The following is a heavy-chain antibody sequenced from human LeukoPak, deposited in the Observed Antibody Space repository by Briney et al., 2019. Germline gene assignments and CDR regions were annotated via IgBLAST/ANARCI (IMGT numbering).Heavy chain of an antibody. CDR2: IYYSGST. CDR1: GGSISSSSYY. V-gene: IGHV4-39*01. CDR3: ARHLRAMAAFDY. D-gene: IGHD5-18*01. Sequence: SETLSLTCTVSGGSISSSSYYWGWIRQPPGKGLEWIGSIYYSGSTYYNPSLKRRVTISVDTSENQFSLKLSSVTAADTAVYYCARHLRAMAAFDYWGQGTLVTVSS. J-gene: IGHJ4*02.